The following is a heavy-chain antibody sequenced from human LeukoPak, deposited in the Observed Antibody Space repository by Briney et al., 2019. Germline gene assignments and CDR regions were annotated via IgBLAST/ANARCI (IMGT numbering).Heavy chain of an antibody. CDR1: GGSFSSYY. Sequence: SETLSLTCAVYGGSFSSYYWSWLRQPPGKGLEWIGEINHSGSTNYNPSLKSRVTISVDTSKNQFSLKLNSVTAADTAVYYCATVTSSWYGAYYYYMDVWGKGTTVTVSS. CDR2: INHSGST. CDR3: ATVTSSWYGAYYYYMDV. V-gene: IGHV4-34*01. J-gene: IGHJ6*03. D-gene: IGHD6-13*01.